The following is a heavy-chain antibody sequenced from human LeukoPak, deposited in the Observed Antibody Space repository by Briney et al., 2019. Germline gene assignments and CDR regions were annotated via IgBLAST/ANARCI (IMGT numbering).Heavy chain of an antibody. CDR3: ARGSGFDP. CDR2: ISSSSSYI. V-gene: IGHV3-21*01. CDR1: GFTFSTYA. J-gene: IGHJ5*02. Sequence: GGSLRLSCAASGFTFSTYAMSWVRQAPGKGLEWVSSISSSSSYIYYADSVKGRFTISRDNAKNSLYLQMNSLRAEDTAVYYCARGSGFDPWGQGTLVTVSS.